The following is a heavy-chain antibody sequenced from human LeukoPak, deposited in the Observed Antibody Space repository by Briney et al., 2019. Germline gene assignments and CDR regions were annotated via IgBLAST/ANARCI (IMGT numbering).Heavy chain of an antibody. J-gene: IGHJ5*02. CDR1: GYTFTSYG. D-gene: IGHD5-12*01. CDR3: ARDPQYSPAPRYNWFDP. Sequence: ASVKVSCKASGYTFTSYGISWVRQAPGQGLEWMGWISAYNGNTNYAQKLQGRVTMTTDTSTSTAYMELRSLRSDDTAVYYCARDPQYSPAPRYNWFDPWGQGTLVTVSS. V-gene: IGHV1-18*01. CDR2: ISAYNGNT.